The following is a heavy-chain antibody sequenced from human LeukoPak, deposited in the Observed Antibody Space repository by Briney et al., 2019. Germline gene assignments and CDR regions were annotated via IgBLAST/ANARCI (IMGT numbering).Heavy chain of an antibody. Sequence: ASVKVSCKSSGYTFTGYYMDWVRQPPGQGLEWMGWINPNSGGTNYAQKFQGRVTMTRDTSISTAYMELSRLRSDDTAVYCCARWSEQDCYMDVWGKGTTVTVSS. D-gene: IGHD1-26*01. CDR3: ARWSEQDCYMDV. CDR1: GYTFTGYY. J-gene: IGHJ6*03. CDR2: INPNSGGT. V-gene: IGHV1-2*02.